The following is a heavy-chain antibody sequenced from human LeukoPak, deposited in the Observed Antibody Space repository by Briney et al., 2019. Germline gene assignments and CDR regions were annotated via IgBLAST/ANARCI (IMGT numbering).Heavy chain of an antibody. Sequence: VISYDGSRKYYADSVKGRFTISRDNSKNTLYLQMNSLRAEDTAVYYCARTYDFWSGYADYWGQGTLVTVSS. V-gene: IGHV3-30-3*01. D-gene: IGHD3-3*01. J-gene: IGHJ4*02. CDR2: ISYDGSRK. CDR3: ARTYDFWSGYADY.